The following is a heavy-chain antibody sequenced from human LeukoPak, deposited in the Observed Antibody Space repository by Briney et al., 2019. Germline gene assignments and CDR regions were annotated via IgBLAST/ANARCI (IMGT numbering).Heavy chain of an antibody. CDR2: SSCSGGST. J-gene: IGHJ3*02. Sequence: GGSLRLSCGASGFTFSNYGMLWVRQAPGQGLEWVSASSCSGGSTYYADSVKGRFTISRDNSKNTLYVQMNSLRAEDTAVYYCANLGAFDIWGQGTMVTVSS. CDR3: ANLGAFDI. CDR1: GFTFSNYG. V-gene: IGHV3-23*01.